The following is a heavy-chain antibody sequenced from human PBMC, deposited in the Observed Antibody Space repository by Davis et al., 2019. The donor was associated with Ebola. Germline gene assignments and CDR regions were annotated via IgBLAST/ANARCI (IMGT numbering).Heavy chain of an antibody. CDR2: IIPIFGTA. CDR3: AIMEGIAVAGTGFDY. J-gene: IGHJ4*02. Sequence: SVKVSCKASGGTFSSYAISWVRQAPGQGLEWMGGIIPIFGTANYAQKFQGRVTMTRNTSISTAYMELSSLRSEDTAVYYCAIMEGIAVAGTGFDYWGQGTLVTVSS. V-gene: IGHV1-69*05. D-gene: IGHD6-19*01. CDR1: GGTFSSYA.